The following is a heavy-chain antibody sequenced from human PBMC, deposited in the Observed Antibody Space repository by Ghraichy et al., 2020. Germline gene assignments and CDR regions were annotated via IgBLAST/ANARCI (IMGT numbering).Heavy chain of an antibody. CDR2: INQDGSSK. V-gene: IGHV3-7*01. D-gene: IGHD1-14*01. CDR1: GFTFSAYW. J-gene: IGHJ4*02. CDR3: AIATRSVSPTCY. Sequence: LSLTCAASGFTFSAYWMGWVRQAPGRGLEWVAIINQDGSSKYFVDSVKGRFTISRDNTKNSLYLQMNSLRAEDTALYYCAIATRSVSPTCYWDQGTLVTVSS.